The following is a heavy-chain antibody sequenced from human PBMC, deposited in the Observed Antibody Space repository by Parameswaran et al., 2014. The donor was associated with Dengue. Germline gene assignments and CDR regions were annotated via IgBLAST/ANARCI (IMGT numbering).Heavy chain of an antibody. D-gene: IGHD6-19*01. CDR2: ISGSGGST. J-gene: IGHJ4*02. CDR3: AKDLAVGLYYFDY. Sequence: VRQAPGKGLEWVSAISGSGGSTYYADSVKGRFTISRDNSKNTLYLQMNSLRAEDTAVYYCAKDLAVGLYYFDYWGQGTLVTVSS. V-gene: IGHV3-23*01.